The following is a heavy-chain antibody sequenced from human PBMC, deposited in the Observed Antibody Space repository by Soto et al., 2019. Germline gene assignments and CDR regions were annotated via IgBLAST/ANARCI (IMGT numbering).Heavy chain of an antibody. CDR1: GYSFTSYW. J-gene: IGHJ6*02. Sequence: RGESLKISCKGSGYSFTSYWISWVRQMPGKVLEWMGRIDPSDSYTNYSPSFQGHVTISADKSISTAYLQWSSLKASDTAMYYCATLRGYGGYDSAQYYYYYGMDVWGQGTTVTVSS. CDR2: IDPSDSYT. D-gene: IGHD5-12*01. CDR3: ATLRGYGGYDSAQYYYYYGMDV. V-gene: IGHV5-10-1*01.